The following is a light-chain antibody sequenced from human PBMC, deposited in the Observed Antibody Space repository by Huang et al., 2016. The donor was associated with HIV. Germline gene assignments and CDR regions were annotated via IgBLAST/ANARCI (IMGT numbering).Light chain of an antibody. CDR1: QDITTF. CDR2: GAS. J-gene: IGKJ5*01. Sequence: IQLTQSPPSVSASIGDSVTFTCRASQDITTFLALYQQKPGRAPQLLISGASTLQNEVPSRFRGSGSGTDFTLTISSLQPEDIATYYCQQLTTYPITFGPGTRLEIK. CDR3: QQLTTYPIT. V-gene: IGKV1-9*01.